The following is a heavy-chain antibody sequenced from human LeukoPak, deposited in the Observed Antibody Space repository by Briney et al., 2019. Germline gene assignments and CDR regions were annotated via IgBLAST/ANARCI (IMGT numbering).Heavy chain of an antibody. J-gene: IGHJ4*02. Sequence: GASVKVSCKASGYTFTGYYMHWVRQAPGQGLEWMGWINPNSGGTNYAQKFQGRVTITADESTSTAYMELSSLRSEDTAVYYCARDRRQQQLVGSYFDYWGQGTLVTVSS. V-gene: IGHV1-2*02. CDR2: INPNSGGT. D-gene: IGHD6-13*01. CDR3: ARDRRQQQLVGSYFDY. CDR1: GYTFTGYY.